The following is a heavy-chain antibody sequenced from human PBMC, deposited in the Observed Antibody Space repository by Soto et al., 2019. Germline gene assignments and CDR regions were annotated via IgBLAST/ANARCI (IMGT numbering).Heavy chain of an antibody. D-gene: IGHD1-26*01. Sequence: PSETLSLTCTVSGGSIISYYWNWIRQDPGKGLEWIGYIYYSGSAYYNPSLKSRVTISVDTSKNQFSLKLTSVTVADTAVYYCAKKGSPSGDHKNWYFDLWGRGALVTVSS. CDR3: AKKGSPSGDHKNWYFDL. CDR2: IYYSGSA. CDR1: GGSIISYY. J-gene: IGHJ2*01. V-gene: IGHV4-59*06.